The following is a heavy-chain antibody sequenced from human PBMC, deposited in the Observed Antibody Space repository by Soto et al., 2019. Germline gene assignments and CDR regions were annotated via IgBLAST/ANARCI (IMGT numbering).Heavy chain of an antibody. CDR2: IYYSGST. Sequence: PSEALSLTCTVSGGSISRYYWSWIRQPPGKGLEWIGYIYYSGSTNYNPSLKSRVTISVDTSKNRFSLKLSSVTAADTAVYYCARRGTHDYGDYLDYWGQGTLVTVSS. J-gene: IGHJ4*02. CDR1: GGSISRYY. D-gene: IGHD4-17*01. V-gene: IGHV4-59*08. CDR3: ARRGTHDYGDYLDY.